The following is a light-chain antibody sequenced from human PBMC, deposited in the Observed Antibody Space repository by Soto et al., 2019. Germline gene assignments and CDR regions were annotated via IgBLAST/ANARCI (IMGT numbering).Light chain of an antibody. Sequence: QSALTQPASVSGSPGQSITISCTGTNSDVGGYNYVSWYQQRPGEAPKLMVFEVSNRPSGVSNRFSGSKSGNTASLTISGLQAEDEADYYCCSYRTINTLVFGGGTKVTVL. CDR3: CSYRTINTLV. J-gene: IGLJ2*01. CDR2: EVS. V-gene: IGLV2-14*01. CDR1: NSDVGGYNY.